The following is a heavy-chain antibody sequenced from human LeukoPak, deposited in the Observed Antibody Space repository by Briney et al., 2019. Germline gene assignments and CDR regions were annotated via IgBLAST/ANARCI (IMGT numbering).Heavy chain of an antibody. V-gene: IGHV3-30-3*01. J-gene: IGHJ4*02. CDR1: GFTFSTDA. Sequence: GGSLRLSCAASGFTFSTDALHWVRQAPGKGLQWVAVISYDGSDKFYADSVKGRFTISRDNSKNTLYLQMNSLSAEDTALYYCARATDGNNSRYFDYWGQGTLVTVSS. D-gene: IGHD5-24*01. CDR2: ISYDGSDK. CDR3: ARATDGNNSRYFDY.